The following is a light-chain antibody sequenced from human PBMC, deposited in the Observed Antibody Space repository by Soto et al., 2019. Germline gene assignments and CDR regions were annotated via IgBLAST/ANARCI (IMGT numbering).Light chain of an antibody. V-gene: IGLV3-21*04. CDR3: QVWDSSSDHLYV. CDR1: NIGSKS. CDR2: YDS. J-gene: IGLJ1*01. Sequence: SYELTQPPSVSVAPGKTARITCGGNNIGSKSVHWYQQKPGQAPVLVIYYDSDRPSGIPERFSGSNSGNTATLTISRVEAGYEAEYYCQVWDSSSDHLYVFGTGTKLTVL.